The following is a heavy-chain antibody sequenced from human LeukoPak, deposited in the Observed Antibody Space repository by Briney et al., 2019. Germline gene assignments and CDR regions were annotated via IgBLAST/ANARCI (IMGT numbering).Heavy chain of an antibody. V-gene: IGHV3-21*01. CDR2: ISTSSTYI. Sequence: GGSLRLSCAASGFTFSTYTMNWVRQAPGKGLEWVSSISTSSTYIYYADSVKGRFTISRDNAKNSLYLQMNSLRADDTAVYYCARYSSGWYTSFFDYWGQGTLVTVSS. CDR3: ARYSSGWYTSFFDY. J-gene: IGHJ4*02. CDR1: GFTFSTYT. D-gene: IGHD6-19*01.